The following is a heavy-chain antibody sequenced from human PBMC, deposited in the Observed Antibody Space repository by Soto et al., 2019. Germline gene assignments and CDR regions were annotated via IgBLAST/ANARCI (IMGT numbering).Heavy chain of an antibody. Sequence: PGGSLRLSCAASGFTFSSYGMHWIRQAPGKGLEWVAVIWYDGSNKYYADSVKGRFTISRDNSKNTLYLQMNSLRAEDTAVYYCARDVEMATIPRFDYWGQGTLVTVSS. CDR3: ARDVEMATIPRFDY. CDR1: GFTFSSYG. D-gene: IGHD5-12*01. CDR2: IWYDGSNK. J-gene: IGHJ4*02. V-gene: IGHV3-33*01.